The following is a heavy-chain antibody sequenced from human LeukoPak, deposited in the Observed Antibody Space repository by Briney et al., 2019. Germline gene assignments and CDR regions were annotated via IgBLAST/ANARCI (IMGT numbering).Heavy chain of an antibody. Sequence: AGGSLRLSCAASGFTSSSYVMNWVRQAPGKGLEWVSAISGRGVSTSYADSVRGRFTISRDNSKTSLYLQMNSLRAEDTGVYFCAKAASGNWNDVSDYWGQGTLVTVSS. CDR2: ISGRGVST. J-gene: IGHJ4*02. CDR3: AKAASGNWNDVSDY. V-gene: IGHV3-23*01. CDR1: GFTSSSYV. D-gene: IGHD1-20*01.